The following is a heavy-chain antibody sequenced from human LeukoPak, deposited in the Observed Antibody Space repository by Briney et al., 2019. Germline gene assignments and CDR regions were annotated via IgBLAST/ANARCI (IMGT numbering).Heavy chain of an antibody. CDR2: IYTSGST. CDR1: GGSISSDSYY. V-gene: IGHV4-61*02. Sequence: SQTLSLTCTVSGGSISSDSYYWSWIRQPAGKGLEWIGRIYTSGSTNYNPSLKSRVTISVDTSKNQFSPKLSSVTAADTAVYYCAITRAYDSSGYSFDYWGQGTLVTVSS. D-gene: IGHD3-22*01. J-gene: IGHJ4*02. CDR3: AITRAYDSSGYSFDY.